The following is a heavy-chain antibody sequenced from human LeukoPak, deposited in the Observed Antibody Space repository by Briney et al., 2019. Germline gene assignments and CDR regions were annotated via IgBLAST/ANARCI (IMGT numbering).Heavy chain of an antibody. V-gene: IGHV5-51*01. CDR3: ARRHYYYDRSGFYYYFDT. Sequence: PGASLKISCKGSGYSFTSYWIGWVRQMPGKGLEWMGIIYPGDSDTRYSPSFQGQVTISADKSIGTAYLQWSSLKASDTAMYYCARRHYYYDRSGFYYYFDTWGQGTQVTVTS. CDR2: IYPGDSDT. D-gene: IGHD3-22*01. CDR1: GYSFTSYW. J-gene: IGHJ4*02.